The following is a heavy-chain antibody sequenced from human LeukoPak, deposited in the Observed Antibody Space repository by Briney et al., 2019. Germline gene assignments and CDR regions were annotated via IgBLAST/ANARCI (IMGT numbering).Heavy chain of an antibody. V-gene: IGHV3-33*06. J-gene: IGHJ4*02. D-gene: IGHD3-3*01. Sequence: GGSLRLSCAASGFTFSNYGMHWVRQAPGKGLEWVAVIWSDGSNKHYADSARGRFTISRDNSKNTLYLQMNSLRAEDTAVYSCAKPFAVGTLYFDSWGQGALVTVSS. CDR1: GFTFSNYG. CDR2: IWSDGSNK. CDR3: AKPFAVGTLYFDS.